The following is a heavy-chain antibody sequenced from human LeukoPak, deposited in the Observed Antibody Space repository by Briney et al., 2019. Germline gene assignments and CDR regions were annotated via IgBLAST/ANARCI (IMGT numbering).Heavy chain of an antibody. J-gene: IGHJ6*03. CDR1: GGSFSGYY. V-gene: IGHV4-34*01. D-gene: IGHD3-22*01. CDR3: ARGRQDVTMIVVVMTAVSYYLDV. CDR2: MNPSGST. Sequence: PSETLSLTCAVYGGSFSGYYWTWIRQTPEKGLEWIGEMNPSGSTNYNPSLKSRVTISVDTSKNQFSLELSSVTAADAAVYYCARGRQDVTMIVVVMTAVSYYLDVWGKGTTVTVS.